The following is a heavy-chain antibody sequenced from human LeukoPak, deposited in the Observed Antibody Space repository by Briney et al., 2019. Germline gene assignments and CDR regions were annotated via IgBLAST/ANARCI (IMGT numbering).Heavy chain of an antibody. CDR1: GGSISSYY. J-gene: IGHJ4*02. V-gene: IGHV4-4*09. CDR2: IYTSGST. D-gene: IGHD6-6*01. CDR3: AGSLAARLVY. Sequence: SETLSLTCTVSGGSISSYYWSWIRQPPGKGLEWIGYIYTSGSTNYNPSLKSRVTISVDTSKNQFSLKLSSVTAADTAVYYCAGSLAARLVYWGQGALVTVSS.